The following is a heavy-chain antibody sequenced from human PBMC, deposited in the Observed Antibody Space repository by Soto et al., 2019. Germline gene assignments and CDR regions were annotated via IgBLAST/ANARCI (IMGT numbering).Heavy chain of an antibody. V-gene: IGHV4-34*01. J-gene: IGHJ4*02. D-gene: IGHD5-18*01. Sequence: SSETLSLTCAVYGGSFSGYYWSWIRQPPGKGLEWIGEINHSGSTNYNPSLKSRVTISVDTSKNQFSLKLSSVTAADTAVYYCARVAATWIQLWLPHFDYWGQGTLVTVSS. CDR1: GGSFSGYY. CDR2: INHSGST. CDR3: ARVAATWIQLWLPHFDY.